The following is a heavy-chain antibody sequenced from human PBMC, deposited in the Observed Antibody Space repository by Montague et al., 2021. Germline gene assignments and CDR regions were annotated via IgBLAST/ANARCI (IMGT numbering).Heavy chain of an antibody. CDR2: TNHRGTT. J-gene: IGHJ4*02. CDR3: VAIKWERQTRNYFEQ. CDR1: ADSFTDYY. D-gene: IGHD1-26*01. Sequence: SETLSLTCDIYADSFTDYYWCWIRRTPGKGLEWIGETNHRGTTKSNPSLKTRVSLSLDTSKSQLSLTLQSVTAADTAVCYRVAIKWERQTRNYFEQWGPGILVSVSS. V-gene: IGHV4-34*01.